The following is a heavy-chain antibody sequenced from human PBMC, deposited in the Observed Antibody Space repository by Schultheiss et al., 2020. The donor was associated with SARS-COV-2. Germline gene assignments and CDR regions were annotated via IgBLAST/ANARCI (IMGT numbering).Heavy chain of an antibody. V-gene: IGHV4-4*02. CDR2: IHHSGST. D-gene: IGHD6-19*01. CDR3: ARRKEQWLVFDY. J-gene: IGHJ4*02. Sequence: GSLRLSCAASGFTFSSYAMSWVRQAPGKGLGWIGEIHHSGSTNYNPSLKSRVTISVDKSKNQFSLKLSSVTAADTDVYYCARRKEQWLVFDYWGQGTLVTVSS. CDR1: GFTFSSYAM.